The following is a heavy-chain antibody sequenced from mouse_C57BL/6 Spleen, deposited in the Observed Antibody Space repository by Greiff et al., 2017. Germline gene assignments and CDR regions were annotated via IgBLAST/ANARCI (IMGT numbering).Heavy chain of an antibody. CDR2: ISPNNGGT. Sequence: VQLQQSGPELVKPGASVTIPCKASGYTFTDYNMDWVKKSHGKSLEWIGYISPNNGGTIYNQQFNGKATLTVDKSSSTAYMELRRLTSEDTAVYYSARVGGWLLRDAMDYWGQGTSVTVSS. V-gene: IGHV1-18*01. CDR1: GYTFTDYN. D-gene: IGHD2-3*01. J-gene: IGHJ4*01. CDR3: ARVGGWLLRDAMDY.